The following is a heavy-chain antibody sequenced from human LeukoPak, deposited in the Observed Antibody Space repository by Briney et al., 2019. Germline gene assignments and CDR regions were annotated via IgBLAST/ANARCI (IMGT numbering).Heavy chain of an antibody. J-gene: IGHJ4*02. Sequence: GGSLRLSCSASGFTFSDYDMNWVRQAPGKGLEWVSSISGLSSYTYYGESVKGRFSISRDNAKSSLYLQMNSLGAEDTATYYCGRAFPPLRTSSAGDLWGQGILVTVSS. CDR3: GRAFPPLRTSSAGDL. CDR1: GFTFSDYD. V-gene: IGHV3-21*01. CDR2: ISGLSSYT. D-gene: IGHD3-16*01.